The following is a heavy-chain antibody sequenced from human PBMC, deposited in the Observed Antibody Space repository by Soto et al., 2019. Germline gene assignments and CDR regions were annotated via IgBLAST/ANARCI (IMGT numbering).Heavy chain of an antibody. J-gene: IGHJ3*01. Sequence: SETLSLTCTVSGGSISINSYYWGWIRQPPGKGLEWIGSIYYSGSTYYKPSLKSQDNISVNKSKKKNSMKLNSVTAADTALYYCARYCADTAYYADAFDVWGQGTMVTVSS. D-gene: IGHD3-16*01. CDR3: ARYCADTAYYADAFDV. CDR1: GGSISINSYY. CDR2: IYYSGST. V-gene: IGHV4-39*01.